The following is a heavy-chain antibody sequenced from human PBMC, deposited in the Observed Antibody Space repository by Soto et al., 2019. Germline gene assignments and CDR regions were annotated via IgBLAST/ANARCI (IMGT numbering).Heavy chain of an antibody. D-gene: IGHD1-26*01. V-gene: IGHV3-48*02. CDR3: ARDSGWELLSYYYYGMDV. Sequence: GGSLRLSCAASGFTFSSYSMNWVRQAPGKGQEWVSYISSSSSTIYYAGSVKGRFTISRDNAKNSLYLQMNSLRDEDTAVYYCARDSGWELLSYYYYGMDVWGQGTKVTVSS. J-gene: IGHJ6*02. CDR1: GFTFSSYS. CDR2: ISSSSSTI.